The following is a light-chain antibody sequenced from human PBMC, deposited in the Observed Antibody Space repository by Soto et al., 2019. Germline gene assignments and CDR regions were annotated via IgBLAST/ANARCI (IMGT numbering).Light chain of an antibody. V-gene: IGKV3-15*01. CDR3: QQYNNWPPWT. CDR1: QSVSGN. Sequence: EIVMTQSPATLSVSPGERATLSCRASQSVSGNLAWYQQKPGQAPRLVIYGASTRATGIPARFSGSGSGTEFTLTITSLQSEDFAVYYCQQYNNWPPWTFGQGTKVEI. J-gene: IGKJ1*01. CDR2: GAS.